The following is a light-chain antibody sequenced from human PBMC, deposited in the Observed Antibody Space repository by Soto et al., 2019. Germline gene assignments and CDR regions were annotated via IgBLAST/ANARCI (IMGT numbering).Light chain of an antibody. CDR2: GAS. CDR3: QQYNNWPPWT. J-gene: IGKJ1*01. V-gene: IGKV3-15*01. Sequence: EIVMTQSPATLSVSPGERATLSCRASQSVSSNLAWYQQKPGQAPRLLIYGASTRATGIPARFSGSGSRTEVTLTISSLQSEDFAVYYCQQYNNWPPWTLGQGTKVEIK. CDR1: QSVSSN.